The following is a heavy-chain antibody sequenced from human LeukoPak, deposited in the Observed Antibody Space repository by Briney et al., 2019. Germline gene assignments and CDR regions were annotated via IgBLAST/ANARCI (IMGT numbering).Heavy chain of an antibody. V-gene: IGHV1-69*13. D-gene: IGHD2-2*01. CDR3: ARARSSTSCYDY. CDR1: GGTFSSYA. CDR2: IIPMFGTA. Sequence: ASVKVSCKASGGTFSSYAISWVRQAPGQGLEWMGGIIPMFGTANYAQKFQGRVTTTADESTSTAYMELSSLRSEDTAVYYCARARSSTSCYDYWGQGTLVTVSS. J-gene: IGHJ4*02.